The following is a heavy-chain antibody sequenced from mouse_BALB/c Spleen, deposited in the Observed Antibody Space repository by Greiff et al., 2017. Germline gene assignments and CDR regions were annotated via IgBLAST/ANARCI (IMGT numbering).Heavy chain of an antibody. CDR2: ISDGGSYT. D-gene: IGHD1-1*01. CDR1: GFTFSDYY. Sequence: DVKLVESGGGLVKPGGSLKLSCAASGFTFSDYYMYWVRQTPEKRLEWVATISDGGSYTYYPDSVKGRFTISRDNAKNNLYLQMSSLKSEDTAMYDCAREGYYGSSYDFDVWGAGTTVTVSS. CDR3: AREGYYGSSYDFDV. V-gene: IGHV5-4*02. J-gene: IGHJ1*01.